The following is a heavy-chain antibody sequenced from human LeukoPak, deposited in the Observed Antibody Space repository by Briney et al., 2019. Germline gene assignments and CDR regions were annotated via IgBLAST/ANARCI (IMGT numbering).Heavy chain of an antibody. CDR1: GFTVSSNY. Sequence: GGSLRLSCAASGFTVSSNYMNWVRQAPGKGLEWVSVIYSGGSTYYADSVKGRFTISRDNSKNTLYLQMSSLRAEDTAMYYCAKQGGYDYDDSGYFTIHDGFDVWGQGTMVTVSS. CDR3: AKQGGYDYDDSGYFTIHDGFDV. J-gene: IGHJ3*01. D-gene: IGHD3-22*01. CDR2: IYSGGST. V-gene: IGHV3-66*04.